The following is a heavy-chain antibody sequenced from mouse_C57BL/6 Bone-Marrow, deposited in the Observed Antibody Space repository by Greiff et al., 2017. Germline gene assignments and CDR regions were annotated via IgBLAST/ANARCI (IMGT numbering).Heavy chain of an antibody. V-gene: IGHV1-4*01. CDR3: ARLGSNYGGYYFDY. CDR2: INPSSGYT. J-gene: IGHJ2*01. Sequence: QVQLQQSGAELARPGASVKMSCKASGYTFTSYTMHWVKQRPGQGLEWIGYINPSSGYTKYNQKFKDKATLTAEKSSSTAYMQLSSLKSEDSAVYYCARLGSNYGGYYFDYGGQGTTLTVSS. CDR1: GYTFTSYT. D-gene: IGHD2-5*01.